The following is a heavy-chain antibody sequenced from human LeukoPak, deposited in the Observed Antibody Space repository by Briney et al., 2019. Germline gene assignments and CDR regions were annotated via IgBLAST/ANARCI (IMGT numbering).Heavy chain of an antibody. D-gene: IGHD3-16*01. Sequence: GGSLRLSCAASGLTFSNYWMDWVRQAPGKGLEWVANIKQDGSEKNYVDSVKGQFIISRDNAKNSLYLQMNTLRADDTAVYYCARDGFGTGSNWGQGTLVTVSS. V-gene: IGHV3-7*03. CDR2: IKQDGSEK. CDR3: ARDGFGTGSN. CDR1: GLTFSNYW. J-gene: IGHJ4*02.